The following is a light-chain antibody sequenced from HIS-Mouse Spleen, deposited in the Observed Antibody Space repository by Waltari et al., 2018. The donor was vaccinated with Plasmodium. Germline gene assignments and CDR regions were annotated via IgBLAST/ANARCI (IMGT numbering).Light chain of an antibody. Sequence: DIQMTQSPSSLSASVGDRVTITCRARQSISSYLNWYQQKPWKAPKLLIYAASSLQSGVPSMFSGSGSGTDFTLTISSLQPEDFATYYCQQSYSTPPTFGGGTKVEIK. CDR1: QSISSY. V-gene: IGKV1-39*01. CDR2: AAS. CDR3: QQSYSTPPT. J-gene: IGKJ4*01.